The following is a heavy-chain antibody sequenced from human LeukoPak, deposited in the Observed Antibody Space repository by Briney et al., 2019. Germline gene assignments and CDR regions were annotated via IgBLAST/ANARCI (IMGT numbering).Heavy chain of an antibody. CDR3: ARDFAVAGTELDY. CDR1: GFTFSSYW. V-gene: IGHV3-7*01. D-gene: IGHD6-19*01. Sequence: GGSLRLSCAASGFTFSSYWISWVRQAPGKGLEWVANINQDGSEKYYVDSVKGRFTISRDNAKNSLYLQMNSLRAEDTAVYYCARDFAVAGTELDYWGQGTLVTVSS. J-gene: IGHJ4*02. CDR2: INQDGSEK.